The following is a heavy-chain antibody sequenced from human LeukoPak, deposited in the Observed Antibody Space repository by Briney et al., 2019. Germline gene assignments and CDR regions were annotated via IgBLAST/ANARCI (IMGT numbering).Heavy chain of an antibody. CDR1: GGSISSYY. V-gene: IGHV4-4*07. J-gene: IGHJ5*02. Sequence: SETLSLTCSVSGGSISSYYWSWIRQPAGKGLEWIGRIYSSGTITYNPSLQSRVTMSVDTSKNEFSLKVSSVTAADTAVYYCTRDSGTTGEVKFDPWGQGTLVAVSS. CDR3: TRDSGTTGEVKFDP. D-gene: IGHD3-10*01. CDR2: IYSSGTI.